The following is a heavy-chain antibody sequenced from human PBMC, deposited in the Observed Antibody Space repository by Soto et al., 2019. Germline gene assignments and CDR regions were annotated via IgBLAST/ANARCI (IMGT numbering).Heavy chain of an antibody. J-gene: IGHJ4*02. CDR2: ISSSGSTI. Sequence: EVQLVESGGGLVQPGGSLRLSCAASGFTFSSYEMNWVRQAPGKGLEWGSYISSSGSTIYYADSVKGRFTISRDNAKNSLYLQMNSLRAEDTAVYYCAREWRLGSGSPYFDYWGQGTLVTVSS. D-gene: IGHD3-10*01. CDR3: AREWRLGSGSPYFDY. CDR1: GFTFSSYE. V-gene: IGHV3-48*03.